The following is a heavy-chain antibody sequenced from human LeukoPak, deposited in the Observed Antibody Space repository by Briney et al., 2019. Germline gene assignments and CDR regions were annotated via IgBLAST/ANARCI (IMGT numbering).Heavy chain of an antibody. J-gene: IGHJ4*02. Sequence: GGSLRLSCAASGFTFSDYYMSWIRQAPGKGLEWVSYISSSGTTIKYADSVKGRLTISRDNAKNSLYLQVNSLRAEDTAVYYCARERYDSVGGSYRYFFDHWGQGTLVTVSS. D-gene: IGHD3-16*02. CDR3: ARERYDSVGGSYRYFFDH. CDR1: GFTFSDYY. V-gene: IGHV3-11*01. CDR2: ISSSGTTI.